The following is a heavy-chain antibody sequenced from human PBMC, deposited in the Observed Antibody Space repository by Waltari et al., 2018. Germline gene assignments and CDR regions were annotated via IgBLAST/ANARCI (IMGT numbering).Heavy chain of an antibody. CDR2: INPNSGGT. CDR1: GYTFTGYY. V-gene: IGHV1-2*06. D-gene: IGHD3-10*01. J-gene: IGHJ6*02. CDR3: ARFPYYYGSGSQNYGMDV. Sequence: QVQLVQSGAEVKKPGASVKVSCKASGYTFTGYYMHWVRQAPGQGLEWMGRINPNSGGTNYAQKVQGRVTMTRDTSISTAYMELSRLRSDDTAVYYCARFPYYYGSGSQNYGMDVWGQGTTVTVSS.